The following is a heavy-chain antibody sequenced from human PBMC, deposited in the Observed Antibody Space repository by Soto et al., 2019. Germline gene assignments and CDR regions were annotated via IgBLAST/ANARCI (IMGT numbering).Heavy chain of an antibody. Sequence: PSETLSLTCSVSGGSINSSSYFWGWVRQPPGKGLEWIGGIYYSGSTYYNPSLRSRVTISVDTSKNQFSLKLSSVTAADTAVFYSARHYSSGSRNWFDPWGQGTLVTVSS. D-gene: IGHD6-19*01. V-gene: IGHV4-39*01. J-gene: IGHJ5*02. CDR1: GGSINSSSYF. CDR2: IYYSGST. CDR3: ARHYSSGSRNWFDP.